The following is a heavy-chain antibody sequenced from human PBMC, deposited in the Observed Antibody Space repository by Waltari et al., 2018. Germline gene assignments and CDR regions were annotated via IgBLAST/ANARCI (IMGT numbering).Heavy chain of an antibody. J-gene: IGHJ4*02. CDR1: GGSFSGYY. Sequence: QVQLQQWGAGLLKPSETLSLTCAVYGGSFSGYYWSWIRKPPGKGLEWIGEINHSGSTNYNPSLKSRVTISVDTSKNQFSLKLSSVTAADTAVYYCARGPGGYYNDFDYWGQGTLVTVSS. V-gene: IGHV4-34*01. CDR2: INHSGST. D-gene: IGHD3-10*01. CDR3: ARGPGGYYNDFDY.